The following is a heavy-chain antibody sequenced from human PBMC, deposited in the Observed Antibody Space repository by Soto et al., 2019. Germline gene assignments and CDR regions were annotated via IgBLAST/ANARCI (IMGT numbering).Heavy chain of an antibody. CDR3: ARSPYSSGLQDY. CDR2: IKSKTDGGTT. CDR1: GFTFSNAW. D-gene: IGHD6-19*01. Sequence: GGSLRLSCAASGFTFSNAWMNWVRQAPGKGLEWVGRIKSKTDGGTTDYAAPVKGRFTISRDDSKNTLYLQMNSLRAEDTAVYYCARSPYSSGLQDYWGQGTLVTVSS. V-gene: IGHV3-15*07. J-gene: IGHJ4*02.